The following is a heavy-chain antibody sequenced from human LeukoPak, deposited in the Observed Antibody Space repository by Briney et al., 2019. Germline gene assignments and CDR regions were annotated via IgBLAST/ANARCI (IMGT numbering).Heavy chain of an antibody. CDR2: IYYSGST. V-gene: IGHV4-59*11. CDR3: ARDYGGNPFDY. Sequence: SETLSLTCTVSGGSINNHYWSWIRQPPGKGLEWIGYIYYSGSTNYDPSLKSRVTISVDTSKNQFSLKLSSVTAADTAVYYCARDYGGNPFDYWGQGTLVTVSS. D-gene: IGHD4-23*01. CDR1: GGSINNHY. J-gene: IGHJ4*02.